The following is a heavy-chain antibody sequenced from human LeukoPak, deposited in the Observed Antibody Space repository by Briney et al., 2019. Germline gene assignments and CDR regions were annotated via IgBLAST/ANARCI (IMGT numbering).Heavy chain of an antibody. CDR3: ARLSTYYDSSDYYYLYYFDY. Sequence: TSETLSLTCTVSGASISSYYWSWIRQPPGKGLEWIWSIHYSGSTNYNPSLKSRVTISVDTSKNQFSLNLSSVTAADTAVYYCARLSTYYDSSDYYYLYYFDYWGQGTLVTVSS. D-gene: IGHD3-22*01. CDR1: GASISSYY. V-gene: IGHV4-59*08. J-gene: IGHJ4*02. CDR2: IHYSGST.